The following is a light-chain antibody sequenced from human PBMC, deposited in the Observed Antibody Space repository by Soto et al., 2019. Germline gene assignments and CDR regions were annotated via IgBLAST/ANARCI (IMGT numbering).Light chain of an antibody. CDR1: QTISSW. CDR3: QQSYSTPIT. Sequence: DIEMTQSPSTLSGSVGDRVTITCRARQTISSWLAWYQQKPGKAPKLLIYKASTLKSGVPSRFCGSGSGTDFTLTISSLQPEDFATYYCQQSYSTPITFGQGTRLEI. V-gene: IGKV1-5*03. J-gene: IGKJ5*01. CDR2: KAS.